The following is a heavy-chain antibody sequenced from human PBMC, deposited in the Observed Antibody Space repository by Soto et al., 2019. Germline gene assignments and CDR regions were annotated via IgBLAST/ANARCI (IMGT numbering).Heavy chain of an antibody. V-gene: IGHV3-23*01. CDR3: AKDGDMVVDYSNYYYYYYMDV. Sequence: GGSLRLSCAASGFTFSSYAMSWVRQAPGKGLEWVSAISGSGGSTYYADSVKGRFTISRDNSKNTLYLQMNSLTAEDTAVYFCAKDGDMVVDYSNYYYYYYMDVWGKGTTVTVSS. D-gene: IGHD4-4*01. J-gene: IGHJ6*03. CDR1: GFTFSSYA. CDR2: ISGSGGST.